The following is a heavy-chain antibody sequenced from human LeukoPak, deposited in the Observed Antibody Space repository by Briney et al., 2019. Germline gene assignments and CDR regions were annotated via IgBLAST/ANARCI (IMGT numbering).Heavy chain of an antibody. J-gene: IGHJ3*02. CDR2: INHSGST. CDR1: GFPFSNYF. D-gene: IGHD3-22*01. V-gene: IGHV4-34*01. CDR3: ARGDGPRSNYYDSSGYRAFDI. Sequence: GSLRLSCAASGFPFSNYFMSWIRQPPGKGLEWIGEINHSGSTNYNPSLKSRVTISVDTSKNQFSLKLSSVTAADTAVYYCARGDGPRSNYYDSSGYRAFDIWGQGTMVTVSS.